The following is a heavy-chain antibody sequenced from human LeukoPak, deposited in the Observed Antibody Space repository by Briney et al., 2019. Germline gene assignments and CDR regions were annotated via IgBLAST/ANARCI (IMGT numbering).Heavy chain of an antibody. Sequence: GGSLRLSCAASGFTFSNYWMSWVRQAPGKGLEWVANIRQEGSDKYYMESVKGRFTISRDNANSSLYLQMNSLRAEDTAVYYCARDLFLSGIPAAGVFDYWGQGTLVTVSS. V-gene: IGHV3-7*01. D-gene: IGHD6-25*01. CDR3: ARDLFLSGIPAAGVFDY. CDR2: IRQEGSDK. J-gene: IGHJ4*02. CDR1: GFTFSNYW.